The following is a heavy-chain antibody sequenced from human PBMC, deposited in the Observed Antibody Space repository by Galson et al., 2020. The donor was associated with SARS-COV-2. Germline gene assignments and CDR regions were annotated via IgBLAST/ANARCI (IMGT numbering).Heavy chain of an antibody. J-gene: IGHJ4*02. CDR1: GFTFSSYS. CDR2: ISSSSSTI. Sequence: GGSLRLSCAASGFTFSSYSMNWVRQAPGKGLEWVSYISSSSSTIYYADSVKGRFTISRDNAKNSLYLQMNSLRDEDTAVYYCARSDYDIDSGAESSYSSGCHGDYWGQGTLVTVSS. V-gene: IGHV3-48*02. D-gene: IGHD6-19*01. CDR3: ARSDYDIDSGAESSYSSGCHGDY.